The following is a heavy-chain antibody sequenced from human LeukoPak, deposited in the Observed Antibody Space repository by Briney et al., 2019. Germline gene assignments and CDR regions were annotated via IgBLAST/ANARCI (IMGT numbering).Heavy chain of an antibody. D-gene: IGHD3-22*01. V-gene: IGHV3-30-3*01. Sequence: AGGSLRLSCAASGFIVSNNYMNWVRQAPGKGLEWAAVISYDGSNKYYADSVKGRFTISRDNSKNTLYLQMNSLRAEDTAVYYCARDSSFQSSGYPDYWGQGTLVTVSS. CDR3: ARDSSFQSSGYPDY. CDR1: GFIVSNNY. J-gene: IGHJ4*02. CDR2: ISYDGSNK.